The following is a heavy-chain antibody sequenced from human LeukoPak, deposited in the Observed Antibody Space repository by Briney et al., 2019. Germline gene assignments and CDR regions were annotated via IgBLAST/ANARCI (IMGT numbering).Heavy chain of an antibody. J-gene: IGHJ4*02. Sequence: PGGSLRLSCAASGFTFSSSAMSWVRQVPGKGLEWVSGISASGGTTYYADSVKGRFSISRGNSKNTLYLQMDSLRGEDTAVYYCAKEYSSSWIYYFDYWGQGTLVTVSS. CDR3: AKEYSSSWIYYFDY. D-gene: IGHD6-13*01. V-gene: IGHV3-23*01. CDR1: GFTFSSSA. CDR2: ISASGGTT.